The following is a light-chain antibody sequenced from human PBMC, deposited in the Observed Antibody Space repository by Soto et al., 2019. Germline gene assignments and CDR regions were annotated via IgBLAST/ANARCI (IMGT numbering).Light chain of an antibody. CDR1: QSITTY. V-gene: IGKV1-39*01. CDR2: SAS. J-gene: IGKJ5*01. CDR3: QQSYNTPIT. Sequence: DIQMTQSPSSLSASVGDIVTITCRASQSITTYLNWYQQKPGKAPKLLIFSASSLQSGVPSRFSGSGSGTDFTLTISSLQPEDFATYYCQQSYNTPITFGQGTRLEIK.